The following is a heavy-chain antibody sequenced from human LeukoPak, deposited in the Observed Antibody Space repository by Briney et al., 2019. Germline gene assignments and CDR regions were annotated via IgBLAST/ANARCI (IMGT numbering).Heavy chain of an antibody. CDR2: IDPSDSYT. J-gene: IGHJ4*02. D-gene: IGHD3-22*01. CDR3: ARGPYYYDSSGSQTEEAFDY. Sequence: GESLRISCKGSGYSFTSYWISWVRQMPGKGLEWMGRIDPSDSYTNYSPSFQGHVTISADKSISTAYLQWSSLKASDTAMYYCARGPYYYDSSGSQTEEAFDYWGQGTLVTVSS. CDR1: GYSFTSYW. V-gene: IGHV5-10-1*01.